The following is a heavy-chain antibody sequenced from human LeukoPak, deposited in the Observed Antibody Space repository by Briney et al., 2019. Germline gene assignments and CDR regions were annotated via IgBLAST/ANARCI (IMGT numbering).Heavy chain of an antibody. CDR3: ARGTVTTGPYFQH. J-gene: IGHJ1*01. CDR1: GFTFSSYW. Sequence: GSLRLSCAASGFTFSSYWMSWIRQPPGKGLEWIGYIYYSGSTNYNPSLKSRVTISVDTSKNQFSLKLSSVTAADTAVYYCARGTVTTGPYFQHWGQGTLVTVSS. D-gene: IGHD4-17*01. V-gene: IGHV4-59*01. CDR2: IYYSGST.